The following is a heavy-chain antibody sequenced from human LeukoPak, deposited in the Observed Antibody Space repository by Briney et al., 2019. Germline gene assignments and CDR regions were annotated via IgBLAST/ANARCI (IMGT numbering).Heavy chain of an antibody. Sequence: PGGSLRLSCAASGFTVSSNYMSWVRQAPGKGLEWVSVIYSGGSTYYADSVKGRFTISRDNSKNTLYLQMNSLRAEDTAVYYCARGMTTVTTVYDYWGQGTPVTVSS. J-gene: IGHJ4*02. CDR1: GFTVSSNY. CDR3: ARGMTTVTTVYDY. CDR2: IYSGGST. D-gene: IGHD4-17*01. V-gene: IGHV3-53*01.